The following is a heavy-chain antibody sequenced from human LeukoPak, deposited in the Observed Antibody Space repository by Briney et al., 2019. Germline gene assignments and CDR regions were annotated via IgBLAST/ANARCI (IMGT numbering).Heavy chain of an antibody. CDR2: IYYSGST. J-gene: IGHJ6*03. V-gene: IGHV4-59*01. D-gene: IGHD2-2*01. Sequence: SETLSLTCTVSGGSISSYYWSWIRQPPGKGLEWIGYIYYSGSTNYNPSLKSRVTISVDTSKNQFSLKLSSVTAADTAVYYCARVEIVVVPAAPDYYYYYYMDVWGKGTTVTISS. CDR1: GGSISSYY. CDR3: ARVEIVVVPAAPDYYYYYYMDV.